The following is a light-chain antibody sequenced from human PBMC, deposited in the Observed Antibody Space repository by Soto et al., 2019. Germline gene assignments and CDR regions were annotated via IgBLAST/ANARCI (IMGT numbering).Light chain of an antibody. CDR2: EVS. Sequence: QSALTQPASVSGSPGQSITISCTGTSSDVGGYNYVSWYQQHPGKAPKLMIYEVSNRPSGVSDRFSGPKSGNTASLTISGLQAEDDADYYCSSYTSSSTLYVFGTGTKVTVL. J-gene: IGLJ1*01. CDR1: SSDVGGYNY. V-gene: IGLV2-14*01. CDR3: SSYTSSSTLYV.